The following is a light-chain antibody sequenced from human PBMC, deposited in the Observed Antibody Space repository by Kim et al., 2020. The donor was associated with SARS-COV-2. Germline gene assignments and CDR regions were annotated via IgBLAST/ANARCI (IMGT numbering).Light chain of an antibody. CDR1: TGAVTSDYH. CDR3: LLYYGAAQLV. J-gene: IGLJ2*01. Sequence: QAVVTQEPALTVSPGETVTLTCASSTGAVTSDYHSIWFQQKPGQAPRALIFNTRNKHSWTPARFSGSLLGGKAALTLSGVQPEDEAEYYCLLYYGAAQLVFGGGTQLTVL. V-gene: IGLV7-43*01. CDR2: NTR.